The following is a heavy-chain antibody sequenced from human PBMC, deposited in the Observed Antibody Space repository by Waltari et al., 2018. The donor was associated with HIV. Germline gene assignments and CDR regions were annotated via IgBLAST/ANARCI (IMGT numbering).Heavy chain of an antibody. CDR3: ARDWVSSGGNNWFDP. D-gene: IGHD2-15*01. Sequence: QVQLVQSGAEVKKPGASVKVSCKASGYTFTGYYMHWVRQAPGQGLEWMGWINPKSGGTNYAQKFQGWVTMTRDTAISTAYMELSRLRSDDTAVYYCARDWVSSGGNNWFDPWGQGTLVTVSS. V-gene: IGHV1-2*04. CDR1: GYTFTGYY. J-gene: IGHJ5*02. CDR2: INPKSGGT.